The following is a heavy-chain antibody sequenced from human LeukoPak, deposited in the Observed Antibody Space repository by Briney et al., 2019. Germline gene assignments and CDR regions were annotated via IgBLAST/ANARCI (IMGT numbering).Heavy chain of an antibody. Sequence: ASVKVSCKASGYTFTSYYMHWVRQAPGQGLEWMGIINPSGGSTSYAQKFQGRVTMTRDMSTSTVYMELSSLRAEDTAVYYCAYFVVRAPYLDYWGQGTLVTVSS. J-gene: IGHJ4*02. D-gene: IGHD3-10*01. CDR1: GYTFTSYY. CDR3: AYFVVRAPYLDY. V-gene: IGHV1-46*01. CDR2: INPSGGST.